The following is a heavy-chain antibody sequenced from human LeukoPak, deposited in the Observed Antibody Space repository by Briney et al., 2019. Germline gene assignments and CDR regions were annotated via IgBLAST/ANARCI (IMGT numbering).Heavy chain of an antibody. Sequence: GRSLRLSCAASGFTFSTYSMNWVRQAPGKWREWVSYISSGTSSIFYADSVKGRFTISRDNAKNSLCLQMNNLRDEDTAVYYCARRYCSGASCHDSWYYGMDVWGQGTTVTVPS. CDR1: GFTFSTYS. D-gene: IGHD2-2*01. J-gene: IGHJ6*02. CDR3: ARRYCSGASCHDSWYYGMDV. V-gene: IGHV3-48*02. CDR2: ISSGTSSI.